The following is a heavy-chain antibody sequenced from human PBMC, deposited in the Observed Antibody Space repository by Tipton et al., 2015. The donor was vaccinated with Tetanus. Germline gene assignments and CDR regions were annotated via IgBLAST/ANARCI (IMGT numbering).Heavy chain of an antibody. CDR1: GDSVSGYY. V-gene: IGHV4-59*02. Sequence: TLALTCTVSGDSVSGYYWSWIRQPPGKGLEWIGYVYYTGSTNHNPSLKSRVTISMYRSKNQISLQLTSVTAADTAVYFCAGVTAQRTELYFDHWGQGTLVTVSS. D-gene: IGHD6-13*01. CDR3: AGVTAQRTELYFDH. CDR2: VYYTGST. J-gene: IGHJ4*02.